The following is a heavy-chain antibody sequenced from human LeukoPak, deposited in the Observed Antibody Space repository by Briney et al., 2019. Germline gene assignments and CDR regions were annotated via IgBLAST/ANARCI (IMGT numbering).Heavy chain of an antibody. CDR3: AKDLRYCSGTSCYEASGMDV. D-gene: IGHD2-2*01. V-gene: IGHV3-30*18. J-gene: IGHJ6*02. CDR1: GFTFSSYG. Sequence: GGSLRLSCAASGFTFSSYGMHWVRQAPGKGLEWVAAISYDGSDKYYADSAKGRFTISKDNSKNTLSLQMNSLRAEDTAVFFCAKDLRYCSGTSCYEASGMDVWGQGTTVTVSS. CDR2: ISYDGSDK.